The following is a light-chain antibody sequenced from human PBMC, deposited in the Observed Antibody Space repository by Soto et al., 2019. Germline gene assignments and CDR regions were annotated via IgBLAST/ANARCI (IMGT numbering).Light chain of an antibody. J-gene: IGLJ2*01. CDR2: GIN. Sequence: QSVLTQPPSVSGAPGQRVTISCTGTSSNIGAGYDVHWYRQLPGTAPKLLIYGINNRPSGVPDRFSGSKSGTSASLAITGLQAEDEADYYCQSYDSSLSVVFGGGTKLTVL. CDR3: QSYDSSLSVV. V-gene: IGLV1-40*01. CDR1: SSNIGAGYD.